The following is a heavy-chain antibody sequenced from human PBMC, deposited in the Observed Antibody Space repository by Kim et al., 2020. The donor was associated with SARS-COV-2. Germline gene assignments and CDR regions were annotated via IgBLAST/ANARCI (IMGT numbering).Heavy chain of an antibody. J-gene: IGHJ4*02. Sequence: DSVKGRFTISRDNSKNTLYLQMNSLRAEDTAVYYCARDGRYGSGSYYFDYWGQGTLVTVSS. V-gene: IGHV3-30*01. D-gene: IGHD3-10*01. CDR3: ARDGRYGSGSYYFDY.